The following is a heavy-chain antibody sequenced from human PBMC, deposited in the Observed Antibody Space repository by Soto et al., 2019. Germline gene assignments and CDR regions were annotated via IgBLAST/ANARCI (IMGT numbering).Heavy chain of an antibody. D-gene: IGHD3-16*01. V-gene: IGHV3-7*01. CDR2: LDQDGSER. CDR1: GFTFSTYW. CDR3: VCGGNFFVY. Sequence: EVQLVESGGGLVQPGGSLRLSCAASGFTFSTYWMTWVRRPPGKGLEWVANLDQDGSERYYVDSVRGRFTISRDNAKNSLYLEMNGVRAGETAVYYCVCGGNFFVYWGQGTLVTVSP. J-gene: IGHJ4*02.